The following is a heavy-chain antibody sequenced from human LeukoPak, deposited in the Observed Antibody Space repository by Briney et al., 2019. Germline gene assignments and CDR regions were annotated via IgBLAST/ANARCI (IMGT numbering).Heavy chain of an antibody. V-gene: IGHV1-18*01. CDR2: ISAYNGNT. J-gene: IGHJ4*02. Sequence: GASVKVSCKASGYTFSTYGITWVRQAPGQGLEWMGWISAYNGNTNYAQNLQGRVTMTTDTSTSTAYMELRSLRSDDTAVYYCARKTTAYFDYWGQGTLVTVSS. CDR3: ARKTTAYFDY. CDR1: GYTFSTYG. D-gene: IGHD4-17*01.